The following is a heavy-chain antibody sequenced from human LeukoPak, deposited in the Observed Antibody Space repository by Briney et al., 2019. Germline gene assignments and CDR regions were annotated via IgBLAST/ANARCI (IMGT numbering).Heavy chain of an antibody. V-gene: IGHV4-34*01. CDR1: GGSFSGHY. J-gene: IGHJ4*02. D-gene: IGHD2-15*01. CDR3: AREDCSSGTCSHFDY. CDR2: INHSGST. Sequence: SETLSLTCAVYGGSFSGHYWSWISQPPGKGLEWIGEINHSGSTNYTPSLKSRVTISVDTSKNQFSLKLSSVTAADTAFYYCAREDCSSGTCSHFDYWGQGTLVTASS.